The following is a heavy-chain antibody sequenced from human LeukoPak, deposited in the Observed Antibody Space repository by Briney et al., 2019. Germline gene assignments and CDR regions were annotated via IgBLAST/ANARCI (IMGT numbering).Heavy chain of an antibody. CDR2: INYNGRT. Sequence: SETLSLTCTGSGGSISSYYWSWIRQSPGKRLEWIASINYNGRTKFNPSLQSRVTISLDTSNNHFSLQLRSVTAADTAVYYCARLLDYDNSGDPDTLGIWGQGTMVTVSS. V-gene: IGHV4-59*01. CDR1: GGSISSYY. D-gene: IGHD3-22*01. J-gene: IGHJ3*02. CDR3: ARLLDYDNSGDPDTLGI.